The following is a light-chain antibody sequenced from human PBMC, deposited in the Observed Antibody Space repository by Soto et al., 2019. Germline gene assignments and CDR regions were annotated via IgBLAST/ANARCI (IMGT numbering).Light chain of an antibody. J-gene: IGKJ4*01. CDR2: YAS. V-gene: IGKV3-11*01. Sequence: ELVLTQSPAPLSLSPGARANFSGRASQSVSRYLAWYQQKPSQAHRLIIYYASNRATGIPARFSGSGSGTDFTPTISSLEPQDFAVYYCQQRSNWPLLTFGGGTKVEI. CDR1: QSVSRY. CDR3: QQRSNWPLLT.